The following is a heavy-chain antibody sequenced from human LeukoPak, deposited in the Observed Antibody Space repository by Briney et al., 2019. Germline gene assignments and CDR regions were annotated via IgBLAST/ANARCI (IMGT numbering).Heavy chain of an antibody. CDR2: IYTSGST. D-gene: IGHD6-6*01. CDR1: GGSISIYY. V-gene: IGHV4-4*08. Sequence: SETLSLTCTVSGGSISIYYWSWIRQPPGTGLEWIGYIYTSGSTDYNPSLKSRVTISVDPSKNQFSLKLSSVAAADTAVYYCARMVGAARPDYYYYYYMDVWGKGTTVTVSS. CDR3: ARMVGAARPDYYYYYYMDV. J-gene: IGHJ6*03.